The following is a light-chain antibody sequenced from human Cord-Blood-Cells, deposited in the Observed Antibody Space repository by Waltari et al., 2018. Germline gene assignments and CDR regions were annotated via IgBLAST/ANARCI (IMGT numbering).Light chain of an antibody. CDR2: LNSDGSH. Sequence: QLVLTQLPSASASLGASVKLTCTLSSGHSSYAIAWHQQQPEKGPRYLMKLNSDGSHSKGGGIPDRFSGSSSGAERYLTSSSLQSEDEADYYCQTWGTGIWVFGGGTKLTVL. CDR3: QTWGTGIWV. CDR1: SGHSSYA. V-gene: IGLV4-69*01. J-gene: IGLJ3*02.